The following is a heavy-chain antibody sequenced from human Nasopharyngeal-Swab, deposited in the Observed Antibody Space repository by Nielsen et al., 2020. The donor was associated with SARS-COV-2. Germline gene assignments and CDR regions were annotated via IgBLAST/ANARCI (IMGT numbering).Heavy chain of an antibody. CDR2: FSYSGST. CDR3: ATAANYGILTGYYSYYYYMDV. D-gene: IGHD3-9*01. J-gene: IGHJ6*03. V-gene: IGHV4-59*01. Sequence: WIRQPPGKGLEWIGSFSYSGSTNYNPSLKSRVTISVDTSKNQFSLKLSSVTAADTAVYYCATAANYGILTGYYSYYYYMDVWGKGTTVTVSS.